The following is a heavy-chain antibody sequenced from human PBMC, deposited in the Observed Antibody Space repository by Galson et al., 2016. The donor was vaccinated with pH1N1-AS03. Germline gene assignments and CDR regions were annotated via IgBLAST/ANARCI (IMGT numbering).Heavy chain of an antibody. CDR2: VSGSGGST. D-gene: IGHD3-10*01. V-gene: IGHV3-23*01. J-gene: IGHJ4*02. CDR3: ASFPAFQTYFYGSGSDY. Sequence: SLRLSCAASGFTFTDFWMCWVRLAPGKGLEWVSAVSGSGGSTYYAVSVKGRFTISRGHSKNTLHLQMNSLREEDPAVYYCASFPAFQTYFYGSGSDYWGQGTLVSVSS. CDR1: GFTFTDFW.